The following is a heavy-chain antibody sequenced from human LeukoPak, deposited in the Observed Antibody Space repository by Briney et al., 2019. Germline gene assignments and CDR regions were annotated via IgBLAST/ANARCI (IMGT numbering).Heavy chain of an antibody. J-gene: IGHJ5*02. CDR2: IYPSGST. CDR3: ARDNYNSGWSVWFDP. Sequence: SETLSLTCSVPGGSISSSHWSWIRQPAGKRLEWIGRIYPSGSTNYNPSLKSRVTMSIDTSKNQFSLKLSSVTAADTAVYYCARDNYNSGWSVWFDPWGQGTLVTVSS. D-gene: IGHD6-19*01. CDR1: GGSISSSH. V-gene: IGHV4-4*07.